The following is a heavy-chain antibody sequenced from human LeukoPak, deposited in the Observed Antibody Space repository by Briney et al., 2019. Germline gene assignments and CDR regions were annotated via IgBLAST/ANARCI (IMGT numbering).Heavy chain of an antibody. CDR3: ARDGYCYGGACYWSRADYYGMDV. CDR2: IYSSGST. CDR1: GGSISNYY. Sequence: SETLSLTCTVSGGSISNYYWSWIRQPPGGGLEGMGNIYSSGSTSYNPSLKSRVTMSVDMSKNHFSLKLSSVTAADTAVYYCARDGYCYGGACYWSRADYYGMDVWGQGTTVTISS. J-gene: IGHJ6*02. D-gene: IGHD2-15*01. V-gene: IGHV4-59*01.